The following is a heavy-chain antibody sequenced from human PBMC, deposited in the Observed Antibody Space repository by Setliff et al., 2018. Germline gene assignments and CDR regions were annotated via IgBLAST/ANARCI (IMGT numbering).Heavy chain of an antibody. V-gene: IGHV1-69*10. Sequence: SVKVSCKASGGTFSIFVFSWVRQAPGQGLEWMGGIIPGLGILDYAQKFQDRVTITADRSTSTAYMELSSLRSEDTAVYYWARRTHPHVITGITQGGGWWYYYYMDVWGKGTTVTVSS. CDR3: ARRTHPHVITGITQGGGWWYYYYMDV. J-gene: IGHJ6*03. D-gene: IGHD1-7*01. CDR1: GGTFSIFV. CDR2: IIPGLGIL.